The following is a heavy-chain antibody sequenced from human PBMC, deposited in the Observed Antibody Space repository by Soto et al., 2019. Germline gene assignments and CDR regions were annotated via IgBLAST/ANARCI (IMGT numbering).Heavy chain of an antibody. Sequence: SETLSLTCSVSGDSISDSYHWTWIRQPPGKGLEWIGYIYSSGSTDYNPSLKSRVTISVDTSKNQFSLKLKYVTAADTAVYYCARDADYGSLDYWGQGTLVTVS. CDR3: ARDADYGSLDY. J-gene: IGHJ4*02. V-gene: IGHV4-59*01. D-gene: IGHD4-17*01. CDR2: IYSSGST. CDR1: GDSISDSYH.